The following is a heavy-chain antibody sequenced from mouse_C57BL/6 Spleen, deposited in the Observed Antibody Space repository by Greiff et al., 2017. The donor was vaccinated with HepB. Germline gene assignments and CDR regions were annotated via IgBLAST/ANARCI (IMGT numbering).Heavy chain of an antibody. CDR2: IWSGGST. CDR1: GFSLTSYG. J-gene: IGHJ4*01. V-gene: IGHV2-2*01. Sequence: VQGVESGPGLVQPSQSLSITCTVSGFSLTSYGVHWVRQSPGKGLEWLGVIWSGGSTDYNAAFISRLSISKDNSKSQVFFKMNSLQADDTAIYYCARPPYYYGSSYDAMDYWGQGTSVTVSS. CDR3: ARPPYYYGSSYDAMDY. D-gene: IGHD1-1*01.